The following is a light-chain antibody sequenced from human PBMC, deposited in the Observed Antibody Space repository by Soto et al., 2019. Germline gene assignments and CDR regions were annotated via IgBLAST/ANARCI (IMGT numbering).Light chain of an antibody. CDR2: GAS. CDR3: QQYSFYPRT. CDR1: QSISNN. J-gene: IGKJ1*01. V-gene: IGKV3D-15*01. Sequence: EIVMAQSPATLSVSPGERATLSCRATQSISNNLDWYQQTAGQAPRHLNYGASTTATGIPDRFGGSGSGTDFAFTITRLEPEDFAVSYCQQYSFYPRTFGQGTKVDIK.